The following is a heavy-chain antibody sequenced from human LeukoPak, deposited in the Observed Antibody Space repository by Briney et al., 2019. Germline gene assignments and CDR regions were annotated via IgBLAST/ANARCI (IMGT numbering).Heavy chain of an antibody. J-gene: IGHJ4*02. D-gene: IGHD3-16*02. Sequence: ASVKVSCKASGYTFTSYGISWVRQAPGQGLEWMGGIIPIFGTANYAQKFQGRVTITADESTSTAYMELSSLRSEDTAVYYCARTRIMITFGGVIPPFSFDYWGQGTLVTVSS. CDR3: ARTRIMITFGGVIPPFSFDY. CDR1: GYTFTSYG. CDR2: IIPIFGTA. V-gene: IGHV1-69*13.